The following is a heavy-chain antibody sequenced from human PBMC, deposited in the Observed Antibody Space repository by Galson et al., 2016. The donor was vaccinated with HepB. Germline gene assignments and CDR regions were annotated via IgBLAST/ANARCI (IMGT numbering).Heavy chain of an antibody. V-gene: IGHV4-59*12. D-gene: IGHD2-15*01. CDR1: GGSISGYY. Sequence: ETLSLTCNVSGGSISGYYCSWIRQPPGKGLEWIGYIYYSGSTNYNPSLKSRVTISVDTSKNQFSLKLSSVTAADTAVYYCASRYCSGGSCYSEYNWFDPWGQGTLVTVSS. CDR2: IYYSGST. J-gene: IGHJ5*02. CDR3: ASRYCSGGSCYSEYNWFDP.